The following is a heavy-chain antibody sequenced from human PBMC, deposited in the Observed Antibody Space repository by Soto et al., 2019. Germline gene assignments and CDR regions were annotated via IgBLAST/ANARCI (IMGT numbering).Heavy chain of an antibody. CDR1: GFSFSVYA. CDR3: AKSLYCRNED. CDR2: ISGRGTTT. J-gene: IGHJ4*02. V-gene: IGHV3-23*01. Sequence: EVQMLESGGGLVQPGGSLRLSCAASGFSFSVYAMSWVRQAPGKGLESVSSISGRGTTTSYADSVKGRFTISRDNSKNTLYVQRNSLRVEVKAVYYCAKSLYCRNEDWGQGSLVTVSP. D-gene: IGHD1-1*01.